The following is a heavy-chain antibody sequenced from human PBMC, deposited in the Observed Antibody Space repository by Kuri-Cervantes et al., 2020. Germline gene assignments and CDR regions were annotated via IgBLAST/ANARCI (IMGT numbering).Heavy chain of an antibody. J-gene: IGHJ4*02. Sequence: LRLSCTVSGGSISSGGYYWNWIRQHPGKGLEWIGYMYHTGSTYYNPSLKSRVTISVDTSKNQFSLKLSSVTAADTAVYYCARHDVGSYYFDYWGQGTLVTVSS. V-gene: IGHV4-31*03. CDR1: GGSISSGGYY. D-gene: IGHD1-26*01. CDR3: ARHDVGSYYFDY. CDR2: MYHTGST.